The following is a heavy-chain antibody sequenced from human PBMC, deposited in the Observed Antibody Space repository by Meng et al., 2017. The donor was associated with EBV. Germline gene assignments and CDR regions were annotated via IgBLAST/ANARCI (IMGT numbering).Heavy chain of an antibody. J-gene: IGHJ4*02. Sequence: QGQLVRAWAEVKKPGASGKVSCKASGYTFTGYYMHWVRQAPGQGLEWMGRINPNSGGTNYAQKFQGRVTMTRDTSISTAYMELSRLRSDDTAVYYCARVGIAVAGTGDYWGQGTLVTVSS. V-gene: IGHV1-2*06. CDR2: INPNSGGT. CDR1: GYTFTGYY. CDR3: ARVGIAVAGTGDY. D-gene: IGHD6-19*01.